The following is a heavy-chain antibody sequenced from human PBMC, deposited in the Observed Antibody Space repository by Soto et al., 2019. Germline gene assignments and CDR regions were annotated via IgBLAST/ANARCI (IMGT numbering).Heavy chain of an antibody. CDR1: GGTFSSYA. CDR2: IIPIFGTA. D-gene: IGHD3-3*01. CDR3: ARSATQPGITIFGVVPKDYYYYGMDV. J-gene: IGHJ6*02. V-gene: IGHV1-69*13. Sequence: SVKVSCKASGGTFSSYAISWVRQAPGQGLEWMGGIIPIFGTANYAQKFQGRVTITADESTSTAYMELSSLRSEDTAVYYCARSATQPGITIFGVVPKDYYYYGMDVWGQGTTVTVSS.